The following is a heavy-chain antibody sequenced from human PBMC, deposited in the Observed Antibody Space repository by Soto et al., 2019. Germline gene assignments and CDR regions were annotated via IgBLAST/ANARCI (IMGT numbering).Heavy chain of an antibody. CDR1: GGSISSYY. CDR2: IYYSGST. CDR3: ARLGCSSTSCYFDP. Sequence: SETLSLTCTVSGGSISSYYWSWIRQPPGKGLEWIGYIYYSGSTNYNPSLKSRVTISVDTSKNQFSLKLSSVTAADTAVYYCARLGCSSTSCYFDPWSQGTLVTVSS. D-gene: IGHD2-2*01. V-gene: IGHV4-59*08. J-gene: IGHJ5*02.